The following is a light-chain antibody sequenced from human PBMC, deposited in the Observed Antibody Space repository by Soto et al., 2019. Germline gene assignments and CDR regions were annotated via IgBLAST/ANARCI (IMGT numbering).Light chain of an antibody. CDR2: GAS. CDR1: QSVSSGY. J-gene: IGKJ2*01. V-gene: IGKV3-20*01. CDR3: QQYGSFPYT. Sequence: EIVLTQSPGTLSLSPGERATLSCRASQSVSSGYLAWYQQKPGQAPRLLIYGASSRATGIPDRFSGSGSGTDFTLTISRLEPEDFAVYYCQQYGSFPYTFGQGTKLEIK.